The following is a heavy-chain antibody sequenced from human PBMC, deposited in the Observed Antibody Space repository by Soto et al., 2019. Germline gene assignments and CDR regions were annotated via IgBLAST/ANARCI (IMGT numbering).Heavy chain of an antibody. CDR2: VDPEDGET. CDR1: GFKFTDYY. Sequence: EVQLVQSGAEVKKPGTTVKISCKGSGFKFTDYYMHWVQQAPGKGLEWMGLVDPEDGETRYAENFQGRVTITADTSTDTAYMQLSSLRSEDTAVYYCAAAEGKAIRYFDFWGQGTTVSVSS. D-gene: IGHD3-9*01. V-gene: IGHV1-69-2*01. J-gene: IGHJ6*02. CDR3: AAAEGKAIRYFDF.